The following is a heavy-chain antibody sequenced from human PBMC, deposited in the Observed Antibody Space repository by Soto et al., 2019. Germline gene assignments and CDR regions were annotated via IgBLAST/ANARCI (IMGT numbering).Heavy chain of an antibody. D-gene: IGHD2-15*01. Sequence: SETLSLTCTVSGGSISSYYWSWIRQPPGKGLEWIGYIYYSGSTNYNPSLKSRVTISVDTSKNQFSLKLSSVTAADTAVYYCARLWACSGGSCYSYFDYWGQGTLVTVSS. J-gene: IGHJ4*02. CDR3: ARLWACSGGSCYSYFDY. CDR2: IYYSGST. CDR1: GGSISSYY. V-gene: IGHV4-59*12.